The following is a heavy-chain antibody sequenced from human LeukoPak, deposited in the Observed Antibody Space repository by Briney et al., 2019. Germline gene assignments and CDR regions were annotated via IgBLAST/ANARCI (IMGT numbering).Heavy chain of an antibody. V-gene: IGHV3-74*01. J-gene: IGHJ4*02. D-gene: IGHD6-19*01. CDR2: INSDGSST. Sequence: PGGSLRLSCAASGFTFSSYWMHWVRQAPGKGLVWVSRINSDGSSTSYADSVKGRFTISRDNAKNTLYLQMNSLRAEDTAVYYCAKNRGWGYSSGWYDFDYWGQGTLVTVSS. CDR3: AKNRGWGYSSGWYDFDY. CDR1: GFTFSSYW.